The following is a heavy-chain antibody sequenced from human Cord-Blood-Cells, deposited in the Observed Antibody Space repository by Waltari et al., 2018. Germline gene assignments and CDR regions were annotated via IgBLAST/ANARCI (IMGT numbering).Heavy chain of an antibody. Sequence: QAQLVQSGAEVKKPGSSVKVSCKASGGPLSSSAISWVRRAPGQGRGWMGGIIPIFGTANYAQKVQGRVTITADESTSTAYMELSSLRSEDTAVYYCARKITGEDWYFDLWGRDTLVTVSS. CDR2: IIPIFGTA. J-gene: IGHJ2*01. V-gene: IGHV1-69*01. CDR3: ARKITGEDWYFDL. D-gene: IGHD7-27*01. CDR1: GGPLSSSA.